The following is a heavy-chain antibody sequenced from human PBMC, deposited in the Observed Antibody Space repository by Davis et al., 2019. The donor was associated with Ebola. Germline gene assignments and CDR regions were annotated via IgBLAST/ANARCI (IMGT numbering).Heavy chain of an antibody. V-gene: IGHV3-33*08. J-gene: IGHJ3*02. CDR3: ARPITTVVTDAFDI. D-gene: IGHD4-23*01. Sequence: GGSLTLSCAASGFTFSSFGMHWVRQAPGKGLEWVAVIFFDGTNEYYADSVRGRFTISRDNSKNTLFLQMNSLRAEDTAVYYCARPITTVVTDAFDIWGQGTMVTVSS. CDR2: IFFDGTNE. CDR1: GFTFSSFG.